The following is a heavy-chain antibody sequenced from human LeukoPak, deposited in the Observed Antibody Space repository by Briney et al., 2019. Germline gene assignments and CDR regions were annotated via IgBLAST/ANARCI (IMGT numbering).Heavy chain of an antibody. CDR3: ARHEYSGSYYGLSWFDT. CDR1: GGSISSSGYY. CDR2: IYYSGST. Sequence: SETLSLTCTVSGGSISSSGYYWGWIRQPPGKGLEWIASIYYSGSTYYNPSLKSRVTISVDTSKNQLSLKLSSLTAADTAVYYCARHEYSGSYYGLSWFDTWGQGTLVTVSS. J-gene: IGHJ5*02. D-gene: IGHD1-26*01. V-gene: IGHV4-39*01.